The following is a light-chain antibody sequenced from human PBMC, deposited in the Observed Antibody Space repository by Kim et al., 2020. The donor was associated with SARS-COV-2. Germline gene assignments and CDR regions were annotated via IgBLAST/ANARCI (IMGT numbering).Light chain of an antibody. Sequence: DIVMTQSPDSLAVSLGERATINCKSSQSVLYSSNNKNYLAGYQQKPGQPPKLLIYWASTRESGVPDRFSGSGSGTDFTLTISSLQAEDVAVYYCQQYYSTPRTFGQGTKLDIK. CDR3: QQYYSTPRT. V-gene: IGKV4-1*01. J-gene: IGKJ1*01. CDR1: QSVLYSSNNKNY. CDR2: WAS.